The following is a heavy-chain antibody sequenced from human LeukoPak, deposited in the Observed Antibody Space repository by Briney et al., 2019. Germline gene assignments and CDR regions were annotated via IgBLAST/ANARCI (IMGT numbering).Heavy chain of an antibody. CDR3: ARLYSSSSGKALTI. V-gene: IGHV3-48*03. Sequence: GGSLRLSWAASGFTFSSYEMNWVRKAQGKERDRVSHIDSSGRTIYYAVSVKGRFTISRDNAKNSLYLQMHSLRAEDTAVYYCARLYSSSSGKALTIWGQGRMVTVSA. J-gene: IGHJ3*02. CDR1: GFTFSSYE. D-gene: IGHD6-6*01. CDR2: IDSSGRTI.